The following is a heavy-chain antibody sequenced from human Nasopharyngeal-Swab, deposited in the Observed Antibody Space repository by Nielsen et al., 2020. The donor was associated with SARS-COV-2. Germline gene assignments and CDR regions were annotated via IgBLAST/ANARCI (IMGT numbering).Heavy chain of an antibody. V-gene: IGHV3-23*01. J-gene: IGHJ4*02. Sequence: GESLKISCTASGFTLTTYAMSWVRQAPGKGLEWVSAISGIGDRTYYADSVQGRFTISRDNSKNTLYLQMNSLRAEDTAVYYCAKRLSCTSTSCYAFDYWGQGTLVTVSS. CDR2: ISGIGDRT. D-gene: IGHD2-2*01. CDR3: AKRLSCTSTSCYAFDY. CDR1: GFTLTTYA.